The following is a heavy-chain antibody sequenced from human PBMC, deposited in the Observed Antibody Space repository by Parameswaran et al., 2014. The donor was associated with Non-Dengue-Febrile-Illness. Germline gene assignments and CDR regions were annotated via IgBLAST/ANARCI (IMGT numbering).Heavy chain of an antibody. Sequence: SETLSLTCTVSGGSVSSRTYHWGWVRQPPGKGLDFIGTVYSNGKTYSNPSLKSRVTISIDTSTNHFSLSLTSVTAADTAVYYCARRSTSYEYFWGTHRYSYYFDFWGQGTLVTVSS. CDR2: VYSNGKT. CDR1: GGSVSSRTYH. V-gene: IGHV4-39*02. D-gene: IGHD3-16*02. CDR3: ARRSTSYEYFWGTHRYSYYFDF. J-gene: IGHJ4*02.